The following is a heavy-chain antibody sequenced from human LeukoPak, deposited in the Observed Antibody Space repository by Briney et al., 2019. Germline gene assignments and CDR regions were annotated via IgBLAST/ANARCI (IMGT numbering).Heavy chain of an antibody. CDR3: ARDDRYYYDSSGYRDY. CDR2: INPNSGGT. J-gene: IGHJ4*02. D-gene: IGHD3-22*01. V-gene: IGHV1-2*02. CDR1: GYTFTGYY. Sequence: ASVKVSCKVSGYTFTGYYMHWVRQAPGQGLEWMGWINPNSGGTNYAQKFQGRVTMTRDTSIGTAYMELSRLRSDDTAVYYCARDDRYYYDSSGYRDYWGQGTLVTVSS.